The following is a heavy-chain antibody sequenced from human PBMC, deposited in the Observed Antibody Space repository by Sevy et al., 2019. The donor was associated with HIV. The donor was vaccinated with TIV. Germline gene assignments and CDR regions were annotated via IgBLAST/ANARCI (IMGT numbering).Heavy chain of an antibody. D-gene: IGHD2-15*01. CDR3: ARVPNKYCSGGSCYSDGWIDP. Sequence: GGSLRLSCAASGFTFSSYWMSWVRQAPGKGLEWVANIKQDGSEKYYVDSVKGRFTISRDNAKNSLYLQMNSLRAEDTAVYYCARVPNKYCSGGSCYSDGWIDPWGQGTLVTVSS. CDR1: GFTFSSYW. J-gene: IGHJ5*02. V-gene: IGHV3-7*03. CDR2: IKQDGSEK.